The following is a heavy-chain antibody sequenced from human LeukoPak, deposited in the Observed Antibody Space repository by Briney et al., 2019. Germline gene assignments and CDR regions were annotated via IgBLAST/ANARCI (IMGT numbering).Heavy chain of an antibody. V-gene: IGHV3-53*01. CDR3: ARESGYAVGDF. Sequence: GGSLRLSCAASGFTVRSNYMSWFRQAPGKGLEWASVIYNDGRTYYADSVKGRFIISKDNSKNTLYLQMNNLRADDTAVYYCARESGYAVGDFWGRGTLVTVSS. CDR2: IYNDGRT. CDR1: GFTVRSNY. J-gene: IGHJ4*02. D-gene: IGHD5-12*01.